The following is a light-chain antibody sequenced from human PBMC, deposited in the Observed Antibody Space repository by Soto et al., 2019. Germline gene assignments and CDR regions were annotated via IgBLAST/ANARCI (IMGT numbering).Light chain of an antibody. CDR1: ESVITY. CDR2: TAS. Sequence: DIQMTQSPSSLSASVGDRATITCRASESVITYLNWYRQKPGKAPNLLIHTASTLESGVPARLSGSGSGTDFTLTISSLEPQDFGIYHCQQGYSNPPTFGGGTKVEI. V-gene: IGKV1-39*01. J-gene: IGKJ4*01. CDR3: QQGYSNPPT.